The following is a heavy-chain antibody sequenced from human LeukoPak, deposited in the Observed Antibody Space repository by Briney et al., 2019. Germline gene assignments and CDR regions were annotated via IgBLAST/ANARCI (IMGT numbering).Heavy chain of an antibody. CDR1: GFTFSSYS. CDR3: ARDGGVAAVGFHYYMDV. D-gene: IGHD6-13*01. V-gene: IGHV3-48*01. J-gene: IGHJ6*03. Sequence: GGSLRLSCAASGFTFSSYSMNWVRQAPGKGLEWVSYISSSSSTIYYSDSVKGRFTISRDNAKNSLYLQMNSLRAEDTAVYYCARDGGVAAVGFHYYMDVWGKGTTVTVSS. CDR2: ISSSSSTI.